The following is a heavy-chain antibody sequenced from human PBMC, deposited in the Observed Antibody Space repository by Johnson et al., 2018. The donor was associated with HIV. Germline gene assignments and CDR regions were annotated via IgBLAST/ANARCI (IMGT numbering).Heavy chain of an antibody. V-gene: IGHV3-33*06. CDR3: AKAWELLGRRAALDI. CDR2: IWYDGSNK. D-gene: IGHD1-26*01. J-gene: IGHJ3*02. CDR1: GFTFSSYA. Sequence: VQLVESGGGVVQPGRSLRLSCAASGFTFSSYAMHWVRQAPGKGLEWVAVIWYDGSNKYYADYVKGRFTISRDNSKNTLYLQMESLRVEDTAIYYCAKAWELLGRRAALDIWGQGTMVTVSS.